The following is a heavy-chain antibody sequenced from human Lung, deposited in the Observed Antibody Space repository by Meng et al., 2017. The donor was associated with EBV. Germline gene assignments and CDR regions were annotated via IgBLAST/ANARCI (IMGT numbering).Heavy chain of an antibody. Sequence: HVQLQDSAPGLVKPSQTLSLTCTVSGGSISSKNYYWSLIRHHPAKGLEWIGYIYYSGSTYYNPSLKSRVTISVDTSKNQFSLNLTFVTAADTAVYYCATTTVRGVNWIDPWGQGTLVTVSS. CDR1: GGSISSKNYY. J-gene: IGHJ5*02. CDR2: IYYSGST. D-gene: IGHD3-10*01. V-gene: IGHV4-31*03. CDR3: ATTTVRGVNWIDP.